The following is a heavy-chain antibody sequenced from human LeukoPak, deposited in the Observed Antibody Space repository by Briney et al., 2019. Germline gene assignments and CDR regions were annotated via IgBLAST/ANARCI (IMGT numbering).Heavy chain of an antibody. Sequence: PSETLSLTCTVSGGSISSDAYYWAWVRQPPGKGLEWIGIVYYTGSTYYNPSLKSRLIMFVDTSKNQFSLKLSSVTAADTAVYYCATTETDNSGYHWFDPWGQGTLVTVSS. V-gene: IGHV4-39*01. D-gene: IGHD3-22*01. J-gene: IGHJ5*02. CDR1: GGSISSDAYY. CDR3: ATTETDNSGYHWFDP. CDR2: VYYTGST.